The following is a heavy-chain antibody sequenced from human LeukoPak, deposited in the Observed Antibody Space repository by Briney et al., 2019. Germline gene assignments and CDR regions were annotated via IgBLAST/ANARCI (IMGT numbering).Heavy chain of an antibody. CDR1: GGFISSYY. Sequence: SETLSLTCTVSGGFISSYYWSWIRQPPGKGLEWIGYIYYSGSTNYNPSLKSRVTISVDTSKNQFSLKLSSVTAADTAVYYCARVRRLGYGDYADFDYWGQGTLSPSPQ. J-gene: IGHJ4*02. CDR2: IYYSGST. D-gene: IGHD4-17*01. CDR3: ARVRRLGYGDYADFDY. V-gene: IGHV4-59*01.